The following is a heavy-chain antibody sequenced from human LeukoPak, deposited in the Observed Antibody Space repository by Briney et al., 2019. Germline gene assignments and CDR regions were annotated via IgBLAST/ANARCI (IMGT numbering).Heavy chain of an antibody. Sequence: PGGSLRLSCAASGFTFSSYGMHWVRQAPGKGLEWVAVIWYDGSNKYYADSVKGRFTISRDNSKNTLYLQMNSLRAEDTAVYYCAITAMVTPFDYWGQGTLVTVSS. J-gene: IGHJ4*02. CDR1: GFTFSSYG. CDR2: IWYDGSNK. D-gene: IGHD5-18*01. V-gene: IGHV3-33*01. CDR3: AITAMVTPFDY.